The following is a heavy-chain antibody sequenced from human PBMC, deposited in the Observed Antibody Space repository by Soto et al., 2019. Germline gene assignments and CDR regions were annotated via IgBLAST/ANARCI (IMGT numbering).Heavy chain of an antibody. CDR1: GYSFTSHY. D-gene: IGHD1-1*01. Sequence: QVQLVQSGAEVKKPGASVKVSCKAIGYSFTSHYMHWVRQAPGQGREWMGTIYPGGVNIGYAQKFKDRVTMTKDPSTSTVYMALHSLTSEDTAVYYCARDQSWDDLVWWFAPWGQGTLVTVSS. CDR3: ARDQSWDDLVWWFAP. CDR2: IYPGGVNI. V-gene: IGHV1-46*03. J-gene: IGHJ5*02.